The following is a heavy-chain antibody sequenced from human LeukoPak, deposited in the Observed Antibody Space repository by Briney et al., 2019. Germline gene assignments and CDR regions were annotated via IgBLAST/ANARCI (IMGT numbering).Heavy chain of an antibody. J-gene: IGHJ4*02. V-gene: IGHV3-7*01. CDR2: VNQGGTEK. D-gene: IGHD2-21*01. CDR1: GFTFSSQW. CDR3: AKTRPRFVVSGSVDY. Sequence: GGSLRLSCVASGFTFSSQWMSWVRQAPGKGLEWVANVNQGGTEKYYVDSVKGRFTISRDNSKNSLYLQMNSLRTEDTGVYYCAKTRPRFVVSGSVDYWGQGTLVSVSP.